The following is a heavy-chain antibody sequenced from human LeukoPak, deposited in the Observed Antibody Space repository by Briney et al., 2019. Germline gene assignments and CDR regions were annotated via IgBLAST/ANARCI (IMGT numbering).Heavy chain of an antibody. CDR2: INHSGYT. J-gene: IGHJ4*02. D-gene: IGHD2-21*02. CDR3: TRMTAGHDY. V-gene: IGHV4-34*01. CDR1: GVSFDAYY. Sequence: SQTLSLTCAVSGVSFDAYYWTWVRHPPAPGLEWSGEINHSGYTNDSPSLKSRVTLSMDTSKKQFSLDLRSVAVSDTGIYYCTRMTAGHDYWGQGTLVTVSS.